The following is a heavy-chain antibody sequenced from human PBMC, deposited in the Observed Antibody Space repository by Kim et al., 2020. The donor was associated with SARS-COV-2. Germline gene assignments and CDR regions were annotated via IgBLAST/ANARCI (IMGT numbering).Heavy chain of an antibody. CDR3: ARDPYGSGSYQDY. J-gene: IGHJ4*02. V-gene: IGHV3-33*01. Sequence: GGSLRLSCAASGFTFSSYGMHWVRQAPGKGLEWVAVIWYDGSNKYYADSVKGRFTISRDNSKNTLYLQMNSLRAEDTAVYYCARDPYGSGSYQDYWGQGTLVTVSS. CDR1: GFTFSSYG. CDR2: IWYDGSNK. D-gene: IGHD3-10*01.